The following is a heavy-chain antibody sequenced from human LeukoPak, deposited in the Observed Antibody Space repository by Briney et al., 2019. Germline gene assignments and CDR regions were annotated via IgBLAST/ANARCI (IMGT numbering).Heavy chain of an antibody. CDR1: DGSMNAYY. J-gene: IGHJ4*02. D-gene: IGHD6-6*01. V-gene: IGHV4-59*08. CDR3: AGHIGGSSRLDS. Sequence: TSEPLSLTCTVSDGSMNAYYWTWIRQPPGKGLEWIGHIFFTGYSKYNPSLGSRVTIALDTSKNQFSLRLSSVTAADTAVYYCAGHIGGSSRLDSWGPGTLVSVSS. CDR2: IFFTGYS.